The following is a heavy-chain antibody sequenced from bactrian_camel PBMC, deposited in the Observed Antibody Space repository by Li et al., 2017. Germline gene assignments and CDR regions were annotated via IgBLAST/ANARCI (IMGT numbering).Heavy chain of an antibody. CDR3: ASLSAVASTSMKSH. Sequence: VQLVESGRGLVQPGGSLRLSCAASGFTFSRAVMSWVRQAPGKGLEWVPGIMIGGTSTYYADSVKGRFTISRDNAKNTLYLHMNSLKYEDTAVYYCASLSAVASTSMKSHWGQGTQVTVS. CDR1: GFTFSRAV. D-gene: IGHD4*01. V-gene: IGHV3S40*01. CDR2: IMIGGTST. J-gene: IGHJ4*01.